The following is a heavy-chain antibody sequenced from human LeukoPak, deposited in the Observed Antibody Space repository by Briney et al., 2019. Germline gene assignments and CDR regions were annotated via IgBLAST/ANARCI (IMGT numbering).Heavy chain of an antibody. D-gene: IGHD6-19*01. CDR2: IYYSGST. CDR3: ARGGSGWFQMAQDDAFDI. J-gene: IGHJ3*02. Sequence: SETLSLTCTVSGGSISSYYWSWIRQPPGKGLEWIGYIYYSGSTNYNPSLKSRVTISVDTSKNQFSLKLSSVTAADTAVYYCARGGSGWFQMAQDDAFDIWGQGTMVTVSS. V-gene: IGHV4-59*01. CDR1: GGSISSYY.